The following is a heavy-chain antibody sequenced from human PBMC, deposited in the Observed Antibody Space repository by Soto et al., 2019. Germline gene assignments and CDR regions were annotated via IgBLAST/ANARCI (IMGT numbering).Heavy chain of an antibody. V-gene: IGHV4-61*01. CDR1: GGSVSSGSYY. J-gene: IGHJ6*02. CDR2: IYYSGST. CDR3: ARDTYYDFWSGTLYGMDV. D-gene: IGHD3-3*01. Sequence: SETLSLTCTVSGGSVSSGSYYWSWIRQPPGKGLEWIGYIYYSGSTNYNPSLKSRVTISVDTSKNQFSLKLSSVTAADTAVYYCARDTYYDFWSGTLYGMDVWGQGTTVTVSS.